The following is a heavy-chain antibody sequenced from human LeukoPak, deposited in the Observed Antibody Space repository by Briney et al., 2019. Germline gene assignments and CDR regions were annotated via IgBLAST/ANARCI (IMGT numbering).Heavy chain of an antibody. J-gene: IGHJ4*02. CDR3: ARDSRPGIAAAGFDY. Sequence: GGSLRLSCAASGFTFSSYAMHWVRQAPGKGLEWVAVISYDGSNKYYADSVKGRFTISRDNSKNTLYLQMNSLRAEDTAVYYCARDSRPGIAAAGFDYWGQGTLVTVSS. CDR2: ISYDGSNK. D-gene: IGHD6-13*01. V-gene: IGHV3-30-3*01. CDR1: GFTFSSYA.